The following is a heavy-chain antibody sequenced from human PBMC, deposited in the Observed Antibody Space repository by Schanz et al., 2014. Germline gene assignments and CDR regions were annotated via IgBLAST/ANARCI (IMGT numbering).Heavy chain of an antibody. CDR3: VFGLAVNAFNM. CDR1: GFTFSSFW. Sequence: EVQLVESGGGLVRPGGSLRLSCAASGFTFSSFWMHWVRQAPGKGLVWVSRVKTDGSITNYADSVEGRFTISRDNARNTLYLQMNSLRVEDTAVYYCVFGLAVNAFNMWGQRTMVTVSS. V-gene: IGHV3-74*01. J-gene: IGHJ3*02. D-gene: IGHD3-3*01. CDR2: VKTDGSIT.